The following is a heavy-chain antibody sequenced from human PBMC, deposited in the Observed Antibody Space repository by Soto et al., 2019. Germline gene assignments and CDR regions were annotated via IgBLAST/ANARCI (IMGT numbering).Heavy chain of an antibody. D-gene: IGHD3-3*01. Sequence: PGGSLRLSCAASGFTFSSYWMHWVRQAPGKGLVWVSQINNDGSSTTYADSVKGRVTITRDTSASTAYMELSSLRSEDTAVYYCARDHWSAYLLVSIDYWGQGTLVTVSS. CDR3: ARDHWSAYLLVSIDY. J-gene: IGHJ4*02. V-gene: IGHV3-74*01. CDR1: GFTFSSYW. CDR2: INNDGSST.